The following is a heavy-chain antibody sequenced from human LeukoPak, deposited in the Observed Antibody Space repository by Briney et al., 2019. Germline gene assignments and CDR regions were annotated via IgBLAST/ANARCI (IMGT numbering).Heavy chain of an antibody. CDR2: INTNTGNP. V-gene: IGHV7-4-1*02. Sequence: GASVKVSCKASGYTFTSDAMNWVRQAPGQGLEWMGWINTNTGNPTYAQGFTGRFVFSLDTSVSTAYLQISSLKAEDTAVYYCARVIAAADRRAFDIWGQGTMVTVSS. J-gene: IGHJ3*02. D-gene: IGHD6-13*01. CDR3: ARVIAAADRRAFDI. CDR1: GYTFTSDA.